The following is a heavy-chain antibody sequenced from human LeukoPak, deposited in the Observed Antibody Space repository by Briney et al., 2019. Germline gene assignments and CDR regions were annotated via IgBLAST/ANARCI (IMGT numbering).Heavy chain of an antibody. D-gene: IGHD1-14*01. CDR1: GVSISSNY. CDR2: TSYSGNT. Sequence: PSETLSLTCTVSGVSISSNYWSWIRQPPGKGLEWIGYTSYSGNTNYNPSLKSRVTMSVDTSKNQLSLSLNSVTAADTAVYYCAGYHHTNYLAYWGQGTLVTVSS. J-gene: IGHJ4*02. V-gene: IGHV4-59*13. CDR3: AGYHHTNYLAY.